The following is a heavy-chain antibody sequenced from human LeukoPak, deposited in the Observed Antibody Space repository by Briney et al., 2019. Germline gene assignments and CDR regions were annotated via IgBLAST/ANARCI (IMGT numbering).Heavy chain of an antibody. CDR1: GFTFSSYS. V-gene: IGHV3-21*01. D-gene: IGHD2-2*01. J-gene: IGHJ5*02. Sequence: GGSLRLSCAASGFTFSSYSMNWVRQAPGKGLEWVSSISSSSSYIYYADSVKGRFTLSRDNAKNSLYLQMNSLRAEDTAVYYCARGVVPAATVRNWFDPWGQGTLVTVSS. CDR2: ISSSSSYI. CDR3: ARGVVPAATVRNWFDP.